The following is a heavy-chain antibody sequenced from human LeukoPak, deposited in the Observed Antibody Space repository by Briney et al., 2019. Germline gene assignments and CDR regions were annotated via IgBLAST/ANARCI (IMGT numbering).Heavy chain of an antibody. CDR1: GFTFSSYW. V-gene: IGHV3-7*03. Sequence: GGSLRLSCAASGFTFSSYWMSWVRQAPGKGLEWVANIKQDGSEKYYVNSVKGRFTISRDNAKNSLYLQMNSLRAEDTAVYYCARRGSSWYRTGENWFDPWGQGTLVTVSS. D-gene: IGHD6-13*01. J-gene: IGHJ5*02. CDR3: ARRGSSWYRTGENWFDP. CDR2: IKQDGSEK.